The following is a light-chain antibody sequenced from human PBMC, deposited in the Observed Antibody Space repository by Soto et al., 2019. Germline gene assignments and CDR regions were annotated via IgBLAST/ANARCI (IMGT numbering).Light chain of an antibody. V-gene: IGKV3-15*01. CDR1: QSVSYN. J-gene: IGKJ2*01. CDR2: AAS. Sequence: EIVMTQSPAILSVSPGERATLSCRASQSVSYNLAWFQQKPGQAPRLLIYAASTRATGIPARFSGSGSATEFTLTISSLQSEDFAVYYCQQFNTWPPYTFGQGTKLEIK. CDR3: QQFNTWPPYT.